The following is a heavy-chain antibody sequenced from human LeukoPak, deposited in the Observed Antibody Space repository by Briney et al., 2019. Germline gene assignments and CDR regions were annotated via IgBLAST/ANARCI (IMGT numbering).Heavy chain of an antibody. D-gene: IGHD6-6*01. CDR3: VKASSSSPQYNWFDA. Sequence: GGSLRLSCAASGFTFSTYAMSWIRQAPGKGLEWVSVVSGTGGRTYYADSVKGRFTISRDNSKNTLYLQMNSLRAEDTALYYCVKASSSSPQYNWFDAWGQGTLVTVSS. J-gene: IGHJ5*02. V-gene: IGHV3-23*01. CDR2: VSGTGGRT. CDR1: GFTFSTYA.